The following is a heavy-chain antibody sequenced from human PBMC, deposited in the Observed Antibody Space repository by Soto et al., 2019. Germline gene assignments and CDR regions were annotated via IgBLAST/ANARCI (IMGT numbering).Heavy chain of an antibody. CDR3: AGGLDIVGVSAAGYCYYYIDV. Sequence: GGSLRLSCAASGFTFSSYSMNWVRQAPGKGLEWVSSISSSRSYIYYADSVKGRFTISRDNAKNSLYLQMNSLRAEDPTVYYWAGGLDIVGVSAAGYCYYYIDVWGQGTPVTVSS. V-gene: IGHV3-21*01. CDR2: ISSSRSYI. CDR1: GFTFSSYS. J-gene: IGHJ6*03. D-gene: IGHD2-2*01.